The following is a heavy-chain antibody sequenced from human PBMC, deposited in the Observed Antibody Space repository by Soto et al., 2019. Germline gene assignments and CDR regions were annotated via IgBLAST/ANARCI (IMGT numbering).Heavy chain of an antibody. V-gene: IGHV3-74*01. CDR2: IKRDGSTT. Sequence: EVQLVESGGGLVQPGGSLRLSCAASGFTFSDYWMHWVRQAPGKGLEWVSRIKRDGSTTNYADSVKGRFTISRDSAKNTLYLEMNSLRVEETADYYCARGAINYYYVDVWGKGPTVTVAS. CDR3: ARGAINYYYVDV. J-gene: IGHJ6*03. CDR1: GFTFSDYW.